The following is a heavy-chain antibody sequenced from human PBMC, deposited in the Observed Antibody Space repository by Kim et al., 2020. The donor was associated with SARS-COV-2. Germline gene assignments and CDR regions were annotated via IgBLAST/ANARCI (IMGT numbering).Heavy chain of an antibody. CDR1: GFTFSSYS. Sequence: GGSLRLSWVASGFTFSSYSMNWVRQAPGKGPEWVSSISSSGSYIYYADSMKGRFTISRDNAKNSLYLQMGRLRAEDTAVYYCARGSDPGYNHGSYWEFD. J-gene: IGHJ2*01. V-gene: IGHV3-21*01. D-gene: IGHD5-18*01. CDR3: ARGSDPGYNHGSYWEFD. CDR2: ISSSGSYI.